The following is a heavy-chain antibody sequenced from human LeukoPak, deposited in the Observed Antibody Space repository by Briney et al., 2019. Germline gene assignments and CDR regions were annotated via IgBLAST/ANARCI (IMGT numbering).Heavy chain of an antibody. V-gene: IGHV3-23*01. Sequence: GGSLRLSCAASEFTFSSYAMSWVRQAPGKGLEWVSAISGSGGSTYYADSVKGRFTISRDNSKNTLYLQMNSLRAEDTAVYYCARVRGSSWYVDYWGQGTLVTVSS. CDR1: EFTFSSYA. J-gene: IGHJ4*02. CDR2: ISGSGGST. CDR3: ARVRGSSWYVDY. D-gene: IGHD6-13*01.